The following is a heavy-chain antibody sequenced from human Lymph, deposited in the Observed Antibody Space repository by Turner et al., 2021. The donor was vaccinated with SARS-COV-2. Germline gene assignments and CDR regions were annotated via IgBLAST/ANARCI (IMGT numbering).Heavy chain of an antibody. Sequence: EVQLVESGGGLVQPGGSLRLTCAASGISVSRNYMSWVREAPGKGLEWVSVIYSGGSTYYADSVKGRFTIYRDNSKNTLYLQMNSLRAEDTAVYYCARDFREGAFDIWGQGTMVTISS. CDR3: ARDFREGAFDI. D-gene: IGHD3-10*01. CDR1: GISVSRNY. V-gene: IGHV3-66*01. CDR2: IYSGGST. J-gene: IGHJ3*02.